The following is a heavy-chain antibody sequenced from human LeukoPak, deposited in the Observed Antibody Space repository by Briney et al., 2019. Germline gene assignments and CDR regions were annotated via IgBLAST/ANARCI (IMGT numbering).Heavy chain of an antibody. V-gene: IGHV4-31*03. D-gene: IGHD6-13*01. CDR2: IYYSGST. CDR1: GGSISSGGYY. CDR3: ARFGIAAAPFDY. Sequence: PSETLSLTCTVSGGSISSGGYYWSWIRQHPGKGLEWIGYIYYSGSTYYNPSLKSRVTISVDTSKNQFSLKLSSVTAADTAVYYCARFGIAAAPFDYWGQGTLVTVSS. J-gene: IGHJ4*02.